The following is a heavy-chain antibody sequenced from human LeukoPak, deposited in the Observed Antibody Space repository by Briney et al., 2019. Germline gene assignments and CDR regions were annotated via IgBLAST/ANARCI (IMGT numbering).Heavy chain of an antibody. D-gene: IGHD3-9*01. J-gene: IGHJ4*02. V-gene: IGHV3-23*01. CDR3: AKSPASDILTGYYLSFDY. CDR1: GFTFSSYA. Sequence: GGSLRLSCAASGFTFSSYAMSWVRQAPGKGLEWVSAISGSGGSTYYADSVKGRFTISRDNSKNTLNLQMNSLRAEDTAVYYCAKSPASDILTGYYLSFDYWGQGTLVTVSS. CDR2: ISGSGGST.